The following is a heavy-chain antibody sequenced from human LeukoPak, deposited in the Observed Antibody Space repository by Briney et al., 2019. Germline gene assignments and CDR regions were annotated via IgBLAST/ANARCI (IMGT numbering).Heavy chain of an antibody. Sequence: SETLSLTCTVSGGSISSYYWSWIRQPPGKGLEWIGYIYYSGSTNYNPSLKSRVTISVDTSKNQFSLKLSSVTAADTAVYYCARSSSSSWSGTTWDDAFDIWGQGTTVTVSS. J-gene: IGHJ3*02. CDR2: IYYSGST. CDR1: GGSISSYY. CDR3: ARSSSSSWSGTTWDDAFDI. V-gene: IGHV4-59*01. D-gene: IGHD6-13*01.